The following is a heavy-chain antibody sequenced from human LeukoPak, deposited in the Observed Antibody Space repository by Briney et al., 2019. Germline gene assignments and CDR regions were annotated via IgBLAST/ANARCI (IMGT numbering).Heavy chain of an antibody. CDR1: GDSITGANYF. CDR3: AREVNVPAGSDGFDI. Sequence: SETLSLTCTVSGDSITGANYFWSWIRQPPGEDLEWIGYMPYNGGASYNPSLKSRATISLDTSKNEFSLRLSSVTAPDTATYYCAREVNVPAGSDGFDIWAKGRWSPSLQ. CDR2: MPYNGGA. V-gene: IGHV4-30-4*01. J-gene: IGHJ3*02. D-gene: IGHD2-2*01.